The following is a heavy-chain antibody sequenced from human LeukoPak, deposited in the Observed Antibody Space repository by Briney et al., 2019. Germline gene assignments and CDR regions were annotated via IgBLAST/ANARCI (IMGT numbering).Heavy chain of an antibody. D-gene: IGHD3-16*01. CDR1: GGSISSSNW. CDR2: IYHSGST. J-gene: IGHJ4*02. Sequence: PSETLSLTCAVSGGSISSSNWWSWVRQPPGKGLEWIGEIYHSGSTNYNPSLKSRVTISVDKSKNQFSLKLSSVTAADTAVYYCASLLPDPHPEGGQFDYWGQGTLVTVSS. V-gene: IGHV4-4*02. CDR3: ASLLPDPHPEGGQFDY.